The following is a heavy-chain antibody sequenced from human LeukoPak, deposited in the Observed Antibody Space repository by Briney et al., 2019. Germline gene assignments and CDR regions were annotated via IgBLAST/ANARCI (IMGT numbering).Heavy chain of an antibody. V-gene: IGHV3-23*01. CDR1: GFTFSSYA. Sequence: PGGSLRLSCAASGFTFSSYAMSWVRQAPGKGLEWVSAISGSGGSTYYADSVKGRFTISRDNSKNTLYLQMNSLRAEDTAVYYCAKDRVAHVVVVTAISWFDPWGQGTLVTVSS. CDR3: AKDRVAHVVVVTAISWFDP. CDR2: ISGSGGST. J-gene: IGHJ5*02. D-gene: IGHD2-21*02.